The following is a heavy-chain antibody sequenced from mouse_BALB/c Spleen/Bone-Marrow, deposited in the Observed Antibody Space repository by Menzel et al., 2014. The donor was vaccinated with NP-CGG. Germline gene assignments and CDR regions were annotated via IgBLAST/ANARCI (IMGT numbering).Heavy chain of an antibody. V-gene: IGHV14-3*02. CDR1: GFNIKDTY. Sequence: VQLKQSGAELVKPGASVKLSCTASGFNIKDTYMYWVKQRPEQGLEWIGRIDPANGNTKYDPKFQDKATITADTSSNTSYLQLSSLTSEDTAVYYCARYYSGSSLFAYWGQGTLVTVSA. CDR2: IDPANGNT. D-gene: IGHD1-1*01. CDR3: ARYYSGSSLFAY. J-gene: IGHJ3*01.